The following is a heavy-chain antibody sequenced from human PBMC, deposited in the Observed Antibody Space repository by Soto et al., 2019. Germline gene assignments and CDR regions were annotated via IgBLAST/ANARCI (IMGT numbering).Heavy chain of an antibody. D-gene: IGHD6-13*01. CDR1: GFTFSSYG. V-gene: IGHV3-30*18. Sequence: QVQLVESGGGVVQPGRSLRLSCAASGFTFSSYGMHWVRQAPGKGLVWVAVISYDGSNKYYADSVKGRFTISRDNSKNTLYLQMNSLRAEDTAVYYCAKDPIAAAGDYMDVWGKGTTVTVSS. CDR2: ISYDGSNK. J-gene: IGHJ6*03. CDR3: AKDPIAAAGDYMDV.